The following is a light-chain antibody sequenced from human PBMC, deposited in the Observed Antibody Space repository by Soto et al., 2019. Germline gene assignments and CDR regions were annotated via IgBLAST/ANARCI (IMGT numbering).Light chain of an antibody. Sequence: EIVLTQSPATLSLSPGARGKLSCRASQSVSSYLAWYQQKPGQAPRLLISDASNRATGIPARFSGSGSGTDFTLISSSLEPEDFAVYYCQQRSNWPPTFGQGTKV. J-gene: IGKJ1*01. V-gene: IGKV3-11*01. CDR3: QQRSNWPPT. CDR1: QSVSSY. CDR2: DAS.